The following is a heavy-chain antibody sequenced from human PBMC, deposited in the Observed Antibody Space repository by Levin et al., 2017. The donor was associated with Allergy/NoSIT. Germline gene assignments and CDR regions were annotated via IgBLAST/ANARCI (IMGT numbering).Heavy chain of an antibody. V-gene: IGHV5-51*01. CDR1: GFSFSGYW. Sequence: KVSCKASGFSFSGYWIVWVRQMPGKGLEWMGMIYPGDSDTRYSPSFKGQVSISVDNSINTAYLQWNSLQASDTAIYYCAFGGKAGDYFNYWGQGTLVTVSS. CDR3: AFGGKAGDYFNY. CDR2: IYPGDSDT. D-gene: IGHD3-10*01. J-gene: IGHJ4*02.